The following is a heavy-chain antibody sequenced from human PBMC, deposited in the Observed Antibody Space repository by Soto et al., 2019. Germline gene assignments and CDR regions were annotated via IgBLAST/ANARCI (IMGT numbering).Heavy chain of an antibody. V-gene: IGHV3-30-3*01. J-gene: IGHJ4*02. CDR1: GFTFSSYA. D-gene: IGHD6-13*01. CDR3: ARSDAAGTLGY. Sequence: HPVGSLRLSCAASGFTFSSYAMHWVRQAPGKGLEWVAVISYDGSNKYYADSVKGRFTISRDNSKNTLYLQMNSLRAEDTAVYYCARSDAAGTLGYWGQGTLVTVSS. CDR2: ISYDGSNK.